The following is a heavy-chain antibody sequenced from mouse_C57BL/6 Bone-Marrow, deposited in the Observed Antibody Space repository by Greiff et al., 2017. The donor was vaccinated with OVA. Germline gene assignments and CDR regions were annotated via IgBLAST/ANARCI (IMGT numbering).Heavy chain of an antibody. V-gene: IGHV14-2*01. Sequence: EVKVVESGAELVKPGASVKLSCTASGFNIKDYYMHWVKQRTEQGLEWIGRIDPEDGETKYAPKFQGKATITADTSSNTAYLQLSSLTSEDTAVYYCARDYGSSYGFAYWGQGTLVTVSA. D-gene: IGHD1-1*01. CDR1: GFNIKDYY. J-gene: IGHJ3*01. CDR2: IDPEDGET. CDR3: ARDYGSSYGFAY.